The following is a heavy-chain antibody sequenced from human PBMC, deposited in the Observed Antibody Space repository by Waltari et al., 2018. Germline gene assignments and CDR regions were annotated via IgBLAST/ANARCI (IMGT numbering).Heavy chain of an antibody. CDR3: ASHLEDFYYYMDV. CDR1: GFSFNAYT. Sequence: EVQLVESGGGLVKPGGSLRLSCAASGFSFNAYTMNWVRQTPEKGLEGVSSIGSSSTYTYYADSVKGRFTISRDNAANSLYLEMNALRPEDTAVYYCASHLEDFYYYMDVWGKGTTVTVSS. J-gene: IGHJ6*03. V-gene: IGHV3-21*06. CDR2: IGSSSTYT.